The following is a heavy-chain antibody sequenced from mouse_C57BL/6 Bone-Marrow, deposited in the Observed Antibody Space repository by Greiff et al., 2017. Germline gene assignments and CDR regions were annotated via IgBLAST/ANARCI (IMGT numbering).Heavy chain of an antibody. CDR3: ARDKGFYDGYGFAG. J-gene: IGHJ3*01. D-gene: IGHD2-3*01. CDR2: IYPSDSET. V-gene: IGHV1-61*01. Sequence: QVQLQQPGAELVRPGSSVKLSCKASGYTFTSYWMDWVKQRPGQGLEWIGNIYPSDSETHYNQQFKDKATLTVEKSSSQAYMQLSSLTSGDSAVYYCARDKGFYDGYGFAGWGQGTLVTVSA. CDR1: GYTFTSYW.